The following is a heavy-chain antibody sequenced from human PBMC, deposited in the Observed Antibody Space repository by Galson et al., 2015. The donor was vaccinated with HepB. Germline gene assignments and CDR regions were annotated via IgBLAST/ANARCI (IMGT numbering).Heavy chain of an antibody. Sequence: LRLSCAASGFTFSSYAMSWVRQAPGKGLEWVSAISGSGGSTYYADSVKGRFTISRDNSKNTLYLQMNSLRAEDTAVYYCAKPETVSYGSGSYNYWGQGTLVTVSS. D-gene: IGHD3-10*01. CDR3: AKPETVSYGSGSYNY. J-gene: IGHJ4*02. CDR1: GFTFSSYA. CDR2: ISGSGGST. V-gene: IGHV3-23*01.